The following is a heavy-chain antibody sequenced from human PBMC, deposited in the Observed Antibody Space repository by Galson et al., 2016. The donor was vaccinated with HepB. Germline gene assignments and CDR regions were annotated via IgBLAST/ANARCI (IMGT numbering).Heavy chain of an antibody. Sequence: SLRLSCAASGFTFNSSGMHWVRQAPGKGLEWVAGISFDGSYKYYADSVKGRFTISRDYAKNTLFLQTNTLRAEDTAVYYCAKEVLWFRATDHWGQGILVTVSS. V-gene: IGHV3-30*18. D-gene: IGHD3-10*01. CDR3: AKEVLWFRATDH. CDR1: GFTFNSSG. J-gene: IGHJ4*02. CDR2: ISFDGSYK.